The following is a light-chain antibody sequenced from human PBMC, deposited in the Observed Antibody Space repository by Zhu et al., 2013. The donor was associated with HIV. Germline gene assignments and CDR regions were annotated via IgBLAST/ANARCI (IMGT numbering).Light chain of an antibody. Sequence: QSVLTQPPSVSAAPGQKVTISCSGSSSNIGNNYVSWYQQLPGTAPKLLISDNNKRPSGIPDRFSGSKSGTSATLGITGLQTGDEADYYCGTWDSSLSAWVFGGGTKLTVL. CDR2: DNN. CDR3: GTWDSSLSAWV. CDR1: SSNIGNNY. J-gene: IGLJ3*02. V-gene: IGLV1-51*01.